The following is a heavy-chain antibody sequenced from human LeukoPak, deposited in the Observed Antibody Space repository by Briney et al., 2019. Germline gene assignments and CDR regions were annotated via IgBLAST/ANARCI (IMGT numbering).Heavy chain of an antibody. CDR3: ANYRSGGGGYYSGLEH. CDR1: RFSSRNYA. Sequence: PGGSLRLSCAASRFSSRNYALTWVRGGPGEGLGWVSRTRAGGDIRLYAESVKGRFTISRTKSESTLYLQMNSLRADDTAVYYCANYRSGGGGYYSGLEHWGRETLVAVSS. CDR2: TRAGGDIR. D-gene: IGHD2-15*01. V-gene: IGHV3-23*01. J-gene: IGHJ1*01.